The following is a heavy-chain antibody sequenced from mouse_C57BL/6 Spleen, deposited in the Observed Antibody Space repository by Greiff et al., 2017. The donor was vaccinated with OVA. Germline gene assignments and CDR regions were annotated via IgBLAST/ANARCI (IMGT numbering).Heavy chain of an antibody. CDR1: GYTFTDYY. CDR3: ARASSGFAWFAY. V-gene: IGHV1-26*01. D-gene: IGHD6-1*01. CDR2: INPNNGGT. J-gene: IGHJ3*01. Sequence: VQLQQSGPELVKPGASVKISCKASGYTFTDYYMNWVKQSHGKSLEWIGDINPNNGGTSYNQKFKGKATLTVDTSSSTAYLELRSLTSEDSAVYYCARASSGFAWFAYWGQGTLVTVSA.